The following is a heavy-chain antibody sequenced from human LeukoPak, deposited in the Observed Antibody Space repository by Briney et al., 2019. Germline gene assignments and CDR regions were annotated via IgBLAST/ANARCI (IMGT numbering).Heavy chain of an antibody. V-gene: IGHV3-23*01. Sequence: GGSLRLSCAVSGFTFSNYAMSWVRQAPEKGLEWVSAISGSGGSTYYADSVKGRFTISRDNSKNTLYLQMNSLRAEDTAVYYCARDGIAAAKSSWGQGTLVTVSS. CDR2: ISGSGGST. D-gene: IGHD6-13*01. CDR3: ARDGIAAAKSS. J-gene: IGHJ5*02. CDR1: GFTFSNYA.